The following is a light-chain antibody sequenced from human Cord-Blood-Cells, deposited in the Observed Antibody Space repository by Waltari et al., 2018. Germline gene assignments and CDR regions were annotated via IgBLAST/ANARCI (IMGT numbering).Light chain of an antibody. CDR3: CSYAGSYTSYV. CDR2: DVS. J-gene: IGLJ1*01. V-gene: IGLV2-11*01. Sequence: QSALTQPRSVSGSPGQPVTLACTGTSSDVGGYHYVCWYQHHPGKPPKLMIYDVSKRPSGVPDRFSGSKSGNTASLNISGLQAEDEADYYCCSYAGSYTSYVFGTGTKVTVL. CDR1: SSDVGGYHY.